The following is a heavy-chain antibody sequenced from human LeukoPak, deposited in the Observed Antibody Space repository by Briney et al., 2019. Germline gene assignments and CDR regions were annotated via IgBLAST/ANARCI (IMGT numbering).Heavy chain of an antibody. CDR2: IKQDGSEK. V-gene: IGHV3-7*01. Sequence: GGSLRLSCAASGFTFSTYRMSWVRQAPGKGLEWVANIKQDGSEKHYVDSVKGRFTISRDNAKNSLYLQMSSLRAEDTAVYYCARFVGGNSYGYDYWGQGTLVTVSS. J-gene: IGHJ4*02. CDR3: ARFVGGNSYGYDY. D-gene: IGHD5-18*01. CDR1: GFTFSTYR.